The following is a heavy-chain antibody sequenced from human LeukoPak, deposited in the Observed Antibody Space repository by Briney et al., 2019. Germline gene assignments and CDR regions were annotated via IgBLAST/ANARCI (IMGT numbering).Heavy chain of an antibody. Sequence: GGSLRLSCAASGFTFCSYVMHWVRQAPGKGLEWVAVIWYDGSNKYYADSVRGRFTISRDNSKNTLYLQMNSLRAEDTAVYYCAKGDYDDFDYWGDGTLVTVSS. J-gene: IGHJ4*01. CDR1: GFTFCSYV. V-gene: IGHV3-33*06. CDR3: AKGDYDDFDY. CDR2: IWYDGSNK. D-gene: IGHD3-3*01.